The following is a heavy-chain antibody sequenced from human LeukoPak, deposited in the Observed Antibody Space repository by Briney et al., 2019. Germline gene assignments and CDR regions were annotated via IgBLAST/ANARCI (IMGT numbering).Heavy chain of an antibody. CDR3: TRDRTVITLFDY. J-gene: IGHJ4*02. D-gene: IGHD1-14*01. Sequence: GGSLRLSCAVSGFTFTSHWMHWVRQVPGKGLVWVSRISTDGRITGYADSVKGRFTVSRDNTKNTMYLQMNSLRAEDTAVYYCTRDRTVITLFDYWGQGSLVTVSS. V-gene: IGHV3-74*01. CDR2: ISTDGRIT. CDR1: GFTFTSHW.